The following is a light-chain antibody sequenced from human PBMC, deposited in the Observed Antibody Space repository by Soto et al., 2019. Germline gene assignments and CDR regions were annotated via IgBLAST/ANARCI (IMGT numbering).Light chain of an antibody. CDR2: EVS. J-gene: IGLJ2*01. CDR3: SSYTRSSTVV. Sequence: QSALTQPASVSGSPGQSITVFCTGTISDVGGYNYVSWYQQHPGKAPKLIIYEVSNRPSGVSNRFSGSKSGNTASLTISGLQAEDEADYYCSSYTRSSTVVFGGGTKLTVL. V-gene: IGLV2-14*01. CDR1: ISDVGGYNY.